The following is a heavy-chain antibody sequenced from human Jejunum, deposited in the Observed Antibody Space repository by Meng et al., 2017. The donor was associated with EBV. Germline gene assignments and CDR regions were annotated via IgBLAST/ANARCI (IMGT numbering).Heavy chain of an antibody. CDR1: GDSVSSNSAA. CDR2: TYYRSKWSS. J-gene: IGHJ4*02. V-gene: IGHV6-1*01. D-gene: IGHD6-13*01. Sequence: QLQLQQSGPGLVKPSXXLSLTXAISGDSVSSNSAAWNWIRQSPSRGLEWLGRTYYRSKWSSDYAVSVKSRITINPDTSKNQFSLQLNSVTPEDTAVYFCARIASASRRDDYWGQGTLVTVSS. CDR3: ARIASASRRDDY.